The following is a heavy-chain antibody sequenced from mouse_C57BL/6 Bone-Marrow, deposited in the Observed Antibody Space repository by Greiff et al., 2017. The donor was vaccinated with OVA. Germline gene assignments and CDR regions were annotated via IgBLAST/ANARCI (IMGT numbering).Heavy chain of an antibody. Sequence: QVQLQQSGAELARPGASVKLSCKASGYTFTSYGISWVKQRTGQGLEWIGRIDPNSGGTKYNEKFKSKATLTVDKPSSTAYMQLSSLTSEDSAVYYCARLSSNYAMDYWGQGTSVTVSS. J-gene: IGHJ4*01. D-gene: IGHD3-2*02. CDR1: GYTFTSYG. V-gene: IGHV1-72*01. CDR2: IDPNSGGT. CDR3: ARLSSNYAMDY.